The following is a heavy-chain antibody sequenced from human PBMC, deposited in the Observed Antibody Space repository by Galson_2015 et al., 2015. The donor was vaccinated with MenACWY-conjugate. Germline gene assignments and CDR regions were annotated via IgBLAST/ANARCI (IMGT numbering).Heavy chain of an antibody. CDR1: GYSISSGYY. D-gene: IGHD2-15*01. Sequence: ETLSLTCTVSGYSISSGYYWGWIRQPPGKGLEWIGSIYHSGSTYYNPSLKSRVTISVDTSKNQFSLKLSSVTAADTAVYYCARAYCSGGSCYSWGFDPWGQGTLVTVSS. CDR3: ARAYCSGGSCYSWGFDP. V-gene: IGHV4-38-2*02. CDR2: IYHSGST. J-gene: IGHJ5*02.